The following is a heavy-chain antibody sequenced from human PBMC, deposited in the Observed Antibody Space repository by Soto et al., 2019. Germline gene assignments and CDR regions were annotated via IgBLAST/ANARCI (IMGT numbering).Heavy chain of an antibody. D-gene: IGHD6-25*01. V-gene: IGHV3-9*01. J-gene: IGHJ4*02. CDR2: ISWNSGTI. Sequence: PGGSLRLSCAASGFTFDDYAMHWVRQAPGKGLEWVSGISWNSGTIGYADSVKGRFTISRDNAKNSLYLQMNSLRAGDTALYYCEKGPSYGKTAAGVLDYWGQGTLVTVSS. CDR1: GFTFDDYA. CDR3: EKGPSYGKTAAGVLDY.